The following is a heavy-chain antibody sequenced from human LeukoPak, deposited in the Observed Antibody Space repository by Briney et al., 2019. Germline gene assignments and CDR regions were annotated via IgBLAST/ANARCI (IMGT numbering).Heavy chain of an antibody. CDR2: INHSVST. CDR3: ARGLLMYYYGSGSYNWFDP. D-gene: IGHD3-10*01. V-gene: IGHV4-34*01. CDR1: GGSFSGYY. Sequence: PSETLSPTCAVYGGSFSGYYWSWIRQPPGKGLEWIGEINHSVSTNYNPSLKRRVTLSVDMSKNQFSLKLSSVTAADTAVYYCARGLLMYYYGSGSYNWFDPWGQGTLVTVSS. J-gene: IGHJ5*02.